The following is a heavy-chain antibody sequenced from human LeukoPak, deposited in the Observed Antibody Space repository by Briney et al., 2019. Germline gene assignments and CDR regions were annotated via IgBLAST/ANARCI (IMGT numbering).Heavy chain of an antibody. V-gene: IGHV4-31*03. CDR2: IYYSGST. D-gene: IGHD3-10*01. CDR1: GGSISDAAYY. Sequence: TLSLTCTVSGGSISDAAYYWSWIRQHPGEGLKWIGYIYYSGSTSYNPSLKSRVTISVDTSKNQFSLKLSSVTAADTAVYYCARRAVRGCRFDPWGQGTLVTVSS. CDR3: ARRAVRGCRFDP. J-gene: IGHJ5*02.